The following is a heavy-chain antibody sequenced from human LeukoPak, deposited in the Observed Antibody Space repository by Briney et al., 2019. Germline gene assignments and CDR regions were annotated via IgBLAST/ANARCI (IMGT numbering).Heavy chain of an antibody. D-gene: IGHD3-16*01. CDR2: ISSSSSNI. CDR3: ARERPAWGCAFDI. CDR1: GFTFGSYS. J-gene: IGHJ3*02. V-gene: IGHV3-21*01. Sequence: GGSLRLSCAASGFTFGSYSMNWVRQAPGKGLEWVSYISSSSSNIYYADSVEGRFTISRDNAKNSLYLQMNSLRAEDTAVYYCARERPAWGCAFDIWGQGTMVTVSS.